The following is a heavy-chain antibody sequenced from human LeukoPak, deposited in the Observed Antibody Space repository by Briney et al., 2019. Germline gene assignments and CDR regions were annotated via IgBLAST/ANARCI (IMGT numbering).Heavy chain of an antibody. D-gene: IGHD1-26*01. V-gene: IGHV1-46*01. CDR2: INPSGGST. J-gene: IGHJ6*02. Sequence: ASVKVSCKASGYTFTSYYMHWVRQAPGQGLEWMGIINPSGGSTSYAQKFQGGVTMTRDTSTSTVYMELSSLRSEDTAVYYCARAGIVGATTKWRYYYYYGTDVWGQGTTVTVSS. CDR3: ARAGIVGATTKWRYYYYYGTDV. CDR1: GYTFTSYY.